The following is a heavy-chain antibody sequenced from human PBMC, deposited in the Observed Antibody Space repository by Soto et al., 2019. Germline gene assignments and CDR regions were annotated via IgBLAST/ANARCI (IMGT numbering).Heavy chain of an antibody. V-gene: IGHV1-69*13. J-gene: IGHJ6*02. CDR2: IIPIFGTA. D-gene: IGHD1-7*01. CDR3: ARDPVITGTTNSFFYYYGMDV. CDR1: GGGISSYA. Sequence: GVSVKVSCKACGGGISSYAISWVRQAHGQGLEWMGGIIPIFGTANYAQKFQGRVTITADESTSTAYMELSSLRSEDTAVYYCARDPVITGTTNSFFYYYGMDVWGQGTTVTVSS.